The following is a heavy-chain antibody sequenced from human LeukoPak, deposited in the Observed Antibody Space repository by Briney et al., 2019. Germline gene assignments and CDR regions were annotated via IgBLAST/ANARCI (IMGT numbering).Heavy chain of an antibody. D-gene: IGHD1-26*01. Sequence: ASVKVSCKASGYTFTGYYMHWVRQAPGQGLEWMGWINPNSGGTNYAQKFQGRVTMTTDTSTSTVYMELRSLRSDDTAVYYCARDGGTYYEDWFDPWGQGTLVTVSS. J-gene: IGHJ5*02. V-gene: IGHV1-2*02. CDR1: GYTFTGYY. CDR3: ARDGGTYYEDWFDP. CDR2: INPNSGGT.